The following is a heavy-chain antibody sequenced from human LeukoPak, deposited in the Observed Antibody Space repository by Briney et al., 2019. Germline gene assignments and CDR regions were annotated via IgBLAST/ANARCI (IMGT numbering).Heavy chain of an antibody. CDR3: ARVYYYDSSGYWDYYYYMDV. V-gene: IGHV4-30-4*02. Sequence: SETLSLTCTVSGGSISSGDYYWSWIRQPPGKGLEWIGYIYYSGSTYYNPSLKSRVTISVDTSKDQFSLKLSSVTAADTAVYYCARVYYYDSSGYWDYYYYMDVWGKGTTVTVSS. CDR2: IYYSGST. J-gene: IGHJ6*03. D-gene: IGHD3-22*01. CDR1: GGSISSGDYY.